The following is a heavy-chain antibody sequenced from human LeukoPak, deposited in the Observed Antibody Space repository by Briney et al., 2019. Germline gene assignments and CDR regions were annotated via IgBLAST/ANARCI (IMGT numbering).Heavy chain of an antibody. V-gene: IGHV3-48*03. CDR3: AREGPSCYIDY. D-gene: IGHD2-2*02. Sequence: QPGGSLRLSCAASGFTFSNYEMNWVRQAPGKGLEWVSYISSSGSAIHYADSVKGRFTISRDNAENSLYLQMNNLRAEDMAVYYCAREGPSCYIDYWGQGTLVTVSS. J-gene: IGHJ4*02. CDR2: ISSSGSAI. CDR1: GFTFSNYE.